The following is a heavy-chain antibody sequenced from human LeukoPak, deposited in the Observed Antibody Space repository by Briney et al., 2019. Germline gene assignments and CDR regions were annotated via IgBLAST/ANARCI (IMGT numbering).Heavy chain of an antibody. J-gene: IGHJ4*02. CDR3: ASHERWLPTTYFDY. CDR2: IYYSGST. D-gene: IGHD5-24*01. CDR1: GGSISSSSYY. V-gene: IGHV4-39*01. Sequence: SETLSLTCTVSGGSISSSSYYWGWIRQPPGKGLEWIGYIYYSGSTYYKPSLKSRVTISVDTSKNQFSLKLSSVTATDTAVYYCASHERWLPTTYFDYWGQGTLVTVSS.